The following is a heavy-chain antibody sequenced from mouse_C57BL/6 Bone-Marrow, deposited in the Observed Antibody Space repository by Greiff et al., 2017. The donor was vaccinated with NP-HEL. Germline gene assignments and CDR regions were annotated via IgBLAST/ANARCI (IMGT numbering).Heavy chain of an antibody. CDR1: GYTFTSYW. D-gene: IGHD1-1*01. J-gene: IGHJ4*01. Sequence: QVQLQQPGAELVKPGASVKMSCKASGYTFTSYWITWVKQRPGQGLEWIGDIYPGSGSTNYNEKFKSKATLTVDTSSSTAYMQLSSLTSEDSAVYYGATRDLYYYGSRGAMDYWGQGTSVTVSS. CDR3: ATRDLYYYGSRGAMDY. CDR2: IYPGSGST. V-gene: IGHV1-55*01.